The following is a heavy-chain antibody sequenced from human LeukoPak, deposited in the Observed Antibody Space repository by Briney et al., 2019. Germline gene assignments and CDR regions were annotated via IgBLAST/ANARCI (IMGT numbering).Heavy chain of an antibody. CDR3: ARSGIAADYGDY. CDR1: GYTFTGYY. D-gene: IGHD6-13*01. V-gene: IGHV1-18*04. CDR2: ISAYNGNT. Sequence: GASVKVSCKASGYTFTGYYMHWVRQAPGQGLEWMGWISAYNGNTNYAQKLQGRVTMTTDTSTSTAYMELRSLRSDDTAVYYCARSGIAADYGDYWGQGTLVTVSS. J-gene: IGHJ4*02.